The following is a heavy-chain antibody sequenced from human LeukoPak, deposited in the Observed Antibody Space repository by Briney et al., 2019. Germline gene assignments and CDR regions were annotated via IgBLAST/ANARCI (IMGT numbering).Heavy chain of an antibody. V-gene: IGHV4-61*02. Sequence: SETLSLTCTVSGGSISSGSYYWSWIRQPAGKGLERIGRIYTSGSTNYNPSLKSRVTISVDTSKNQFSLKLSSVTAADTAVYYCARDQLKQQGYGMDVWGQGTTVTVSS. CDR3: ARDQLKQQGYGMDV. CDR2: IYTSGST. CDR1: GGSISSGSYY. D-gene: IGHD6-13*01. J-gene: IGHJ6*02.